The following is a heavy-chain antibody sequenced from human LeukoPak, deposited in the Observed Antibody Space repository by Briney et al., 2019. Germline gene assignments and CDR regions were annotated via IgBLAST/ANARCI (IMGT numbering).Heavy chain of an antibody. V-gene: IGHV1-46*01. J-gene: IGHJ6*03. CDR1: GYTFTSYY. Sequence: ASVKVSCKASGYTFTSYYMHWVRQAPGQGLEWMGIINPSGGSTSYAQKFQGRVTMTRETSTSTVYMELSSLRSEDTAVYYCARVSYDFWSGYYYYYMDVWGKGTTVTVSS. CDR2: INPSGGST. CDR3: ARVSYDFWSGYYYYYMDV. D-gene: IGHD3-3*01.